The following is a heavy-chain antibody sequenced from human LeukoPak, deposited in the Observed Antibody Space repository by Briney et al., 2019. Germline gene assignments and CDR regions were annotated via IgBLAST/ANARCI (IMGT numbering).Heavy chain of an antibody. Sequence: ASVKVSCKASGYTFTGYYMHWVRHAPGQGLEWMGWINPNSGGTNYAQTFQGRVTMTRDTSISTAYMELSRLRSDDTAVYYCARAAYYYDSSGPPPPPYFDYWGQGTLVTVSS. CDR1: GYTFTGYY. CDR2: INPNSGGT. D-gene: IGHD3-22*01. V-gene: IGHV1-2*02. CDR3: ARAAYYYDSSGPPPPPYFDY. J-gene: IGHJ4*02.